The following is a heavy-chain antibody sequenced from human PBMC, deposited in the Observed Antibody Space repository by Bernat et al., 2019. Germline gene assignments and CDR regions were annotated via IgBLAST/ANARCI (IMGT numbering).Heavy chain of an antibody. CDR3: ARISGGPKDWYFDL. CDR2: IYHSGST. J-gene: IGHJ2*01. Sequence: QLQLQESGSGLVKPSQTLSLTCAVSGGSISSGGYSWSWIRQPPGKGLEWIGYIYHSGSTYYNPSLKSRVTISVDRSKNQFSLKLSSVTAADTAGYYRARISGGPKDWYFDLWGRGTLVTVSS. D-gene: IGHD3-10*01. CDR1: GGSISSGGYS. V-gene: IGHV4-30-2*01.